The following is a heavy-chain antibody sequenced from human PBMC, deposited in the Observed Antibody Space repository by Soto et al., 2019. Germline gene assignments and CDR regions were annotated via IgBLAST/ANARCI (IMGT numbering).Heavy chain of an antibody. CDR2: IYSGGGT. Sequence: EVQLVESGGGLNQPGGSLRLSCAASGFAVSSAYMSWVRQAPGRGLEWLSVIYSGGGTYYADSVKGRFTTSRDRYKNMFFLQMNDRRAEDTAIYYCARDKGYGDQRTLGYWGQGTVVTVSS. CDR1: GFAVSSAY. CDR3: ARDKGYGDQRTLGY. J-gene: IGHJ4*02. D-gene: IGHD4-17*01. V-gene: IGHV3-53*01.